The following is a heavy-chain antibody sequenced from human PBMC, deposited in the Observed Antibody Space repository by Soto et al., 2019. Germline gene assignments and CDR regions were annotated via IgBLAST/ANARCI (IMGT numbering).Heavy chain of an antibody. CDR2: ISGSGGST. CDR1: GFTFSSYA. J-gene: IGHJ3*02. D-gene: IGHD3-22*01. CDR3: TKANYYDSSGSDPDAFDI. V-gene: IGHV3-23*01. Sequence: GGSLRLSCAASGFTFSSYAMSWVRQAPGKGLEWVSAISGSGGSTYYADPVKGRFTISRDNSKNTLYLQMNSLRAEDTAVYYCTKANYYDSSGSDPDAFDIWGQGTMVTVSS.